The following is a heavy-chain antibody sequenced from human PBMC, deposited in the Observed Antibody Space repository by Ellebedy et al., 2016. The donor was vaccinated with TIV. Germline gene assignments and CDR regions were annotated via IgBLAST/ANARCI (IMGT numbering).Heavy chain of an antibody. CDR3: VRDGAYGDYSPGYYGLNV. D-gene: IGHD4-17*01. V-gene: IGHV3-7*01. J-gene: IGHJ6*02. CDR1: GFSFSSYW. CDR2: IRQDGSDK. Sequence: GGSLRLSCAASGFSFSSYWMSWVRQAPGKGLEWVANIRQDGSDKYYVDSVKGRFTISRDNAKNSLYLQMNSLRAEDTAVYYCVRDGAYGDYSPGYYGLNVWGQGTAVTVSS.